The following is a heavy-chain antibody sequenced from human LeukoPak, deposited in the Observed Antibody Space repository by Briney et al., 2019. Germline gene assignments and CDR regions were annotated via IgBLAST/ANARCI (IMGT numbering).Heavy chain of an antibody. CDR3: ARVRVRWPGYSSSSDAFDI. Sequence: GGSLRLSCAASGFTFSSYSMNWVRQAPGKGLEWVSSISSSSSYIYYADSVKGRFTISRDNAKNSLYLQMNSLRAEDTAVYYCARVRVRWPGYSSSSDAFDIWGQGTMVTVSS. V-gene: IGHV3-21*01. CDR2: ISSSSSYI. CDR1: GFTFSSYS. J-gene: IGHJ3*02. D-gene: IGHD6-13*01.